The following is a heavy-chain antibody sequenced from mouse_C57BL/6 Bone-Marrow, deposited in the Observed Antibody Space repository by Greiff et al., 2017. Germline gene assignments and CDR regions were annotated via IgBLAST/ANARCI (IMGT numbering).Heavy chain of an antibody. CDR2: INPNNGGS. D-gene: IGHD3-1*01. Sequence: QVQLQQYGAELVKPGASVKLSCKASGYTFTSYYMYWVKQRPGQGLEWIGEINPNNGGSNFNEKFKSKATLTVDKSSTTADMQLSSLTSEDSAVYYCTRSGHGGFAYWGQGTLVTVSA. CDR1: GYTFTSYY. CDR3: TRSGHGGFAY. V-gene: IGHV1S16*01. J-gene: IGHJ3*01.